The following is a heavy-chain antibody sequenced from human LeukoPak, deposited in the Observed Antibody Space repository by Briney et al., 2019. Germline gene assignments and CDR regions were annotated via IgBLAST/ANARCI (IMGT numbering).Heavy chain of an antibody. J-gene: IGHJ6*02. CDR1: GGTFSSYA. Sequence: GASVKVSCKASGGTFSSYAISWVRQAPGQGLEWMGRIIPILGIANYAQKFQGRVTITADKSTSTAYMELSSLRSEDTAVYYCARYWPPTPMIARVGYYYYGMDVWGQGTTVTVSS. D-gene: IGHD3-22*01. CDR2: IIPILGIA. V-gene: IGHV1-69*04. CDR3: ARYWPPTPMIARVGYYYYGMDV.